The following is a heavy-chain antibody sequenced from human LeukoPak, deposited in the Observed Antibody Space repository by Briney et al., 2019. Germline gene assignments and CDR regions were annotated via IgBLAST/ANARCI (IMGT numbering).Heavy chain of an antibody. CDR1: GFTVSSNY. V-gene: IGHV3-66*02. CDR2: IYSGGST. CDR3: ARDLFPYAFDI. D-gene: IGHD2-21*01. Sequence: GGSLRLSCAASGFTVSSNYMSWVRQAPGKGLEWVSVIYSGGSTYYADSAKGRFTISRDRSKNTLYLQMNTLRAEDTAVYYCARDLFPYAFDIWGQGTMVTVSS. J-gene: IGHJ3*02.